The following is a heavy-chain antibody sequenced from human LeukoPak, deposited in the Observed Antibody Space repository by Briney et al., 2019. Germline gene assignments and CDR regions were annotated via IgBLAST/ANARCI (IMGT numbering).Heavy chain of an antibody. CDR2: ISAYNGNT. V-gene: IGHV1-18*01. Sequence: VSVKVSCKASGYTFTSYGISWVRQAPGQGLEWMGWISAYNGNTNYAQKLQGRVTMTTDTSTSTAYMELSSLRSEDTAVYYCARGPPRTGYYYYCYMDVWGKGTTVTVSS. J-gene: IGHJ6*03. CDR3: ARGPPRTGYYYYCYMDV. D-gene: IGHD1-1*01. CDR1: GYTFTSYG.